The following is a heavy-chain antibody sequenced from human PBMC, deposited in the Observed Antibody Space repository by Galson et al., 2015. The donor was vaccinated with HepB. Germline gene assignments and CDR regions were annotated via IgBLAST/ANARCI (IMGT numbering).Heavy chain of an antibody. CDR2: TYYRSKWYN. J-gene: IGHJ3*02. V-gene: IGHV6-1*01. CDR3: ARDRFGVYYYDSSGYYDDAFDI. D-gene: IGHD3-22*01. CDR1: GDSVSSNSAA. Sequence: CAISGDSVSSNSAAWNWIRQSPSRGLEWLGRTYYRSKWYNDYAVSVKSRITINPDTSKNQFSLQLNSVTPEDTAVYYCARDRFGVYYYDSSGYYDDAFDIWGQGTMVTVSS.